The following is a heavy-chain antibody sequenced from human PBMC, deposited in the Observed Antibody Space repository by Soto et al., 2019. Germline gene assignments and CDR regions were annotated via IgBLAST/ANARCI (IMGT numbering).Heavy chain of an antibody. Sequence: PSETLSLTCSVSGGSISSSSYYRGWIRQPPGKGLEWIGSIYYSGSIYYNPSLKSRVTISVDTSKNQFSLKLSSVTAAETAVYYCARQSSGWYNLFDPWGQGTLVTVSS. D-gene: IGHD6-19*01. V-gene: IGHV4-39*01. CDR3: ARQSSGWYNLFDP. CDR1: GGSISSSSYY. CDR2: IYYSGSI. J-gene: IGHJ5*02.